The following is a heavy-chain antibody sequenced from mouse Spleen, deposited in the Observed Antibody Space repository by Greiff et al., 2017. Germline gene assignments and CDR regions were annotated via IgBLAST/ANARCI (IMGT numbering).Heavy chain of an antibody. CDR1: GYAFTNYL. Sequence: VQLQQSGAELVRPGTSVKVSCKASGYAFTNYLIEWVKQRPGQGLEWIGVINPGSGGTNYNEKFKGKATLTADKSSSTAYMQLSSLTSEDSAVYFCARVGYYDGEYFDVWGAGTTVTVSS. CDR2: INPGSGGT. J-gene: IGHJ1*01. V-gene: IGHV1-54*01. CDR3: ARVGYYDGEYFDV. D-gene: IGHD2-13*01.